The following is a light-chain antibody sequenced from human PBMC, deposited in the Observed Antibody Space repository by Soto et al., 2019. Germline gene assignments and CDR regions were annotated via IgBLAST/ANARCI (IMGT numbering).Light chain of an antibody. Sequence: SYELTQPPSVSVAPGQTARINCGGSNIATKNVHWYQQQPGQAPVLVIYDDRDRPSGIPERFSGSNSGNTATLTISSVEAGDEADYYCQVWDSSRGVFGGGTKLTVL. CDR2: DDR. CDR1: NIATKN. CDR3: QVWDSSRGV. V-gene: IGLV3-21*02. J-gene: IGLJ3*02.